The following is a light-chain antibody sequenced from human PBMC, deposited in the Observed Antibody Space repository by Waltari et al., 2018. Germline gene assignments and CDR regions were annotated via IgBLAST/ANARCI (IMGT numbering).Light chain of an antibody. CDR2: IDN. V-gene: IGLV1-44*01. CDR1: NSNVGGNT. CDR3: AVWDDSLNGPV. Sequence: QSVLTQPASASGTPGPRVTISCYGSNSNVGGNTVNWYQQFPGTAPKLLIYIDNLRPSGIPDRFSGSKSGTSASLTISGLQSEDEADYYCAVWDDSLNGPVFGGGTKLTVL. J-gene: IGLJ2*01.